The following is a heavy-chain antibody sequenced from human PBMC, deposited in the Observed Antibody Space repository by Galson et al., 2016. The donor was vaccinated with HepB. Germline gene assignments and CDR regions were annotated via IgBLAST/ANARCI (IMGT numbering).Heavy chain of an antibody. D-gene: IGHD1-26*01. CDR3: TTRYSGSV. V-gene: IGHV3-15*01. J-gene: IGHJ4*02. Sequence: SLRLSCAGSGLAFSYHVMYWVRQAPGKGLEWVGLIKSKTDGGTTDYAVPVKGRFTISRDDSKNTLYLQMNSLKTEDTAVYYCTTRYSGSVWGQGTLVTVSS. CDR2: IKSKTDGGTT. CDR1: GLAFSYHV.